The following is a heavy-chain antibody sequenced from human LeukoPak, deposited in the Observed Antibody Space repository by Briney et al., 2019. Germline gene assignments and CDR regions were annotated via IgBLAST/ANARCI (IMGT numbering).Heavy chain of an antibody. J-gene: IGHJ4*02. CDR1: GYTFTSYY. CDR2: INPSGGST. Sequence: ASVRVSCKASGYTFTSYYMHWVRQAPGQGLEWMGIINPSGGSTSYAQKFQGRVTMTRDTSTSTVYMELSSLRSEDTAVYYCARDGLYDSSGYYYYCFDYWGQGTLVTVSS. CDR3: ARDGLYDSSGYYYYCFDY. V-gene: IGHV1-46*01. D-gene: IGHD3-22*01.